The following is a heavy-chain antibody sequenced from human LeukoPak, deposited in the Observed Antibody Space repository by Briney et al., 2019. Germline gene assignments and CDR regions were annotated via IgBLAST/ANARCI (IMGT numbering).Heavy chain of an antibody. CDR2: ISGSGGST. J-gene: IGHJ5*02. D-gene: IGHD6-13*01. V-gene: IGHV3-23*01. Sequence: PGGSLRLSCAASGFAFSSYAMSWVRQAPGKGLEWVSAISGSGGSTYYADSVKGRFAISRDNAKNSLYLQMNSLRAEDTAVYYCARAAAAGKRIWFDPWGQGTLVTVSS. CDR1: GFAFSSYA. CDR3: ARAAAAGKRIWFDP.